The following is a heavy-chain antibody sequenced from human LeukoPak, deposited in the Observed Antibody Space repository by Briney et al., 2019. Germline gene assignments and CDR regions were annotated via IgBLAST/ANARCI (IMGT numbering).Heavy chain of an antibody. V-gene: IGHV3-7*03. CDR1: GFTFSSYW. CDR3: ARVDSSGYLVYYFDY. J-gene: IGHJ4*02. CDR2: INHNGNVN. Sequence: GGSLRLSCAASGFTFSSYWMNWARQAPGKGLEWVASINHNGNVNYYVDSVKGRFTISRDNAKNSLYLQMNSLRAEDTAVYYCARVDSSGYLVYYFDYWGQGTLVTVSS. D-gene: IGHD3-22*01.